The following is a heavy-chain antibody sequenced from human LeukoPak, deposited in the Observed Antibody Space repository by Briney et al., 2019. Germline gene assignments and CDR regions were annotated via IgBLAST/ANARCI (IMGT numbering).Heavy chain of an antibody. Sequence: GGSLRLSCAASGFTFDDYGMSWVRHAPGKGLEWVSGINWNGGSTGYADSVKGRFTISRDNAKNSLYLQMNSLRAEDTALYYCARRGSSSSWYGMDYWGLGTLVTVSS. CDR3: ARRGSSSSWYGMDY. J-gene: IGHJ4*02. CDR2: INWNGGST. D-gene: IGHD6-13*01. CDR1: GFTFDDYG. V-gene: IGHV3-20*04.